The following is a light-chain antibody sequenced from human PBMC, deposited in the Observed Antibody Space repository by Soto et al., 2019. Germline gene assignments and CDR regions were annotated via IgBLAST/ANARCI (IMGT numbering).Light chain of an antibody. CDR3: QHLNGYPIT. J-gene: IGKJ5*01. Sequence: IQLTQFPSSLSASVGDRVTITCRASQGVSSHLAPHHHKPRNAPKLLIYEVSTLQSGVPSRFSGSGSGTDFTLTISSLQPEDFATYYCQHLNGYPITFGQGTLLEIK. CDR2: EVS. CDR1: QGVSSH. V-gene: IGKV1-9*01.